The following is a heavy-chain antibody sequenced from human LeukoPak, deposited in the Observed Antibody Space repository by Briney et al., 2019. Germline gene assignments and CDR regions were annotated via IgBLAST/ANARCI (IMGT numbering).Heavy chain of an antibody. CDR3: ARSRGVAGMSEFDT. V-gene: IGHV3-7*01. CDR2: IKEDGSEK. CDR1: GFTFSTYW. J-gene: IGHJ5*02. D-gene: IGHD6-19*01. Sequence: GGSLRLFCTASGFTFSTYWMNWVRQAPGKGLEWVANIKEDGSEKYYVDSVKGRFTISRDNAKNSLYLQMNSLRPEDTAVYSCARSRGVAGMSEFDTWGQGTLVTVSS.